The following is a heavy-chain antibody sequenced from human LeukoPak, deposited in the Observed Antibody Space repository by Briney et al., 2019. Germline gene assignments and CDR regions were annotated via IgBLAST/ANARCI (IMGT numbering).Heavy chain of an antibody. V-gene: IGHV4-59*12. CDR1: GDSISSYY. Sequence: SETLSLTCTVSGDSISSYYWSWIRQPPGKGLEWIGYIYHSGSTYYNPSLKSRVTISVDRSKNQFSLKLSSVTAADTAVYYCATVGIGVDYWGQGTLVTVSS. J-gene: IGHJ4*02. CDR2: IYHSGST. D-gene: IGHD3-10*01. CDR3: ATVGIGVDY.